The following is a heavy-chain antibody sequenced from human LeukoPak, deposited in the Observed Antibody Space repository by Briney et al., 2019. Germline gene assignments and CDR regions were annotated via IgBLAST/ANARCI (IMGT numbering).Heavy chain of an antibody. CDR3: SGDPGDY. Sequence: GGSLRLSCAAPGFTFSSYSMNWVRQAPGKGLEWVANIKPDGSEEYYVDSVKDRFTISRDNAKNSLYLQMNSLRAEDTAVYYCSGDPGDYWGQGTLVTVSS. D-gene: IGHD7-27*01. J-gene: IGHJ4*02. CDR2: IKPDGSEE. CDR1: GFTFSSYS. V-gene: IGHV3-7*04.